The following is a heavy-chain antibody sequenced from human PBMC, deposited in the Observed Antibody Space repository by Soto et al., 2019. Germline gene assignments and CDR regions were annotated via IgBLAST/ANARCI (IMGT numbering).Heavy chain of an antibody. Sequence: ASVKVSCKASGGTFSSYAISWVRQAPGQGLEWMGGIIPIFGTANYAQKFQGRVTITADESTSTAYMELSSLRSEDTAVYYCARDPEEAARPAGGYYYYYGMDVWGQGTTVTVSS. CDR1: GGTFSSYA. CDR3: ARDPEEAARPAGGYYYYYGMDV. CDR2: IIPIFGTA. J-gene: IGHJ6*02. D-gene: IGHD6-6*01. V-gene: IGHV1-69*13.